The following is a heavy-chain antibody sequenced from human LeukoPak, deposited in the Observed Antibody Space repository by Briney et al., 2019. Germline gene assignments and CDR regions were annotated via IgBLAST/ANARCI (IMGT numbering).Heavy chain of an antibody. Sequence: GGSLRLSCAASGFTFSNYAMHWVRQAPGKGPEYVSAITSDGVKTYYADSVKGRFTISRDNSKSTLSLQMGSLRAEDMAVYYCARVGSWDAFDHWGQGTMVTVSS. D-gene: IGHD1-26*01. CDR2: ITSDGVKT. J-gene: IGHJ3*01. V-gene: IGHV3-64*02. CDR3: ARVGSWDAFDH. CDR1: GFTFSNYA.